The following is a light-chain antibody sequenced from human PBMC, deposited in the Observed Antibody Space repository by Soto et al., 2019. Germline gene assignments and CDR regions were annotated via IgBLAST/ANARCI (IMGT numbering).Light chain of an antibody. CDR3: QQYKNWPPIT. V-gene: IGKV3-20*01. Sequence: EIVLTQSPGTRSLSPGERAKLSCRASQSVSSSYLAWYPQKPGQAHRLLIYGASSRATGIPDRFSGSVSGTDFTLTISSLQSEDFAVYYGQQYKNWPPITFGQGTRLEIK. CDR2: GAS. CDR1: QSVSSSY. J-gene: IGKJ5*01.